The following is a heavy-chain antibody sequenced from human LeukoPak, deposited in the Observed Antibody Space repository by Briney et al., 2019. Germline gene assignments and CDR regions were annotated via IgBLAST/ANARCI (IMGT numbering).Heavy chain of an antibody. CDR2: IWYDGSNK. D-gene: IGHD3-22*01. CDR1: GFTFSSYG. CDR3: ARDLSYYDSSGYSDY. J-gene: IGHJ4*02. V-gene: IGHV3-33*01. Sequence: GRSLRLSCAASGFTFSSYGMHWVRQAPGKGLEWVAVIWYDGSNKYYADSVKGRFTISRDNSKNTLYLQMNSLRAEDTAVYYCARDLSYYDSSGYSDYWGQGTLVTVSS.